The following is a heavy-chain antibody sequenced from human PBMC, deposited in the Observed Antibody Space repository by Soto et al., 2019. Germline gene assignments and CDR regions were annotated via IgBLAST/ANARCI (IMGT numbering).Heavy chain of an antibody. D-gene: IGHD6-13*01. CDR1: GFTFSSYA. CDR2: IIGSGGST. CDR3: AKDSGSSSWLPLDYYYYGMDV. V-gene: IGHV3-23*01. J-gene: IGHJ6*02. Sequence: EVQLLESGGGLVQPGGSLRLSCAASGFTFSSYAMSWVRQAPGKGLEWVSAIIGSGGSTYYADSVKGRFTISRDNSKNTLYLQMNILRAEDTAVYYCAKDSGSSSWLPLDYYYYGMDVWGQGTTVTVSS.